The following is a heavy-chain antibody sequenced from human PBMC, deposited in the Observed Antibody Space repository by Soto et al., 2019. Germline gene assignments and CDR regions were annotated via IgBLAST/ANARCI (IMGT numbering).Heavy chain of an antibody. D-gene: IGHD2-8*01. J-gene: IGHJ6*02. Sequence: QVQLQESGPGLVEPSQTLSLTCTVAGRSISGDGYYWSCIRQLVGKSLEWIGYIYYSGHTDDNPSRKCRVDISVDTSENRFSLNLHSVAAAATAVYYCARVSPYCTTPSCYPTTDVWGQATTVPVSS. CDR2: IYYSGHT. CDR3: ARVSPYCTTPSCYPTTDV. V-gene: IGHV4-31*03. CDR1: GRSISGDGYY.